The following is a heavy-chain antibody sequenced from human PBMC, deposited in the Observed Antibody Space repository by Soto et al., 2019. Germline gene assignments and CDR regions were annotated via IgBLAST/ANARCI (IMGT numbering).Heavy chain of an antibody. CDR2: MNPSAGTT. CDR3: ARDLRFFDY. Sequence: QVQLVQSGAEVKKPGASVKVSCKASGYTFTSYYIHWVRQAPGQGLEWMGIMNPSAGTTNYAQKFQGRVAMTRDTSTSTVYMDLSSLRSEDTAVYYCARDLRFFDYWGQGTLVTVSS. CDR1: GYTFTSYY. D-gene: IGHD3-3*01. V-gene: IGHV1-46*01. J-gene: IGHJ4*02.